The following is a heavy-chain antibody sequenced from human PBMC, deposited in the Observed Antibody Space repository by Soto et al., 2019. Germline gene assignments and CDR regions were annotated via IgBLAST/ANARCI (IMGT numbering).Heavy chain of an antibody. Sequence: QVQLVQSGAEVKKPGASVKVSCKASGYTFTSYGISWVRQAPGQGLEWMGWISAYNGNTNYAQKLQGRGTMTTDTSTSTAYMELRSLRSDDTAVYYCARGGDCSGGSCYFYYYYGMDVWGQGTTVTVFS. V-gene: IGHV1-18*01. CDR2: ISAYNGNT. CDR1: GYTFTSYG. J-gene: IGHJ6*02. D-gene: IGHD2-15*01. CDR3: ARGGDCSGGSCYFYYYYGMDV.